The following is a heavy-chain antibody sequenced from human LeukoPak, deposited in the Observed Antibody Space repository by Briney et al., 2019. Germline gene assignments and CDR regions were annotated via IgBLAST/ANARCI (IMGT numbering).Heavy chain of an antibody. D-gene: IGHD4-23*01. V-gene: IGHV3-23*01. J-gene: IGHJ4*02. CDR2: ISGSGGST. CDR1: GFTFSSYG. CDR3: AKPPDYGGNLDY. Sequence: GGSLRLSCAASGFTFSSYGMNWVRQAPGKGLEWVSAISGSGGSTYYADSVKGRFTISRDNSKNTLYLQMNSLRAEDTAVYYCAKPPDYGGNLDYWGQGTLVTVSS.